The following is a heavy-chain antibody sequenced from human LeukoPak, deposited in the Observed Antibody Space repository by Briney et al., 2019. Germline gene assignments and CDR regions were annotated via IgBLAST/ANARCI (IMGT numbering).Heavy chain of an antibody. CDR1: GGSFSSYY. Sequence: PSETLSLTCAVSGGSFSSYYWTWIRQPPGKRLEWIGEINHSGSANYSPSLSSRVTISLDMSENQFSLKLTSVTAADTAVYYCARGQGTVTTHWGQGTLVTVSS. D-gene: IGHD4-17*01. CDR3: ARGQGTVTTH. J-gene: IGHJ4*02. CDR2: INHSGSA. V-gene: IGHV4-34*01.